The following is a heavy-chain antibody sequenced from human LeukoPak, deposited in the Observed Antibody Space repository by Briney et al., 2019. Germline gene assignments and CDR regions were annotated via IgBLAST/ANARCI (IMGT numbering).Heavy chain of an antibody. D-gene: IGHD3-10*01. Sequence: GGSLRLSCAASGFIFSNAWMHWVRQAPGKGLVWVSRINSDGSSINYADSVKGRFTISRDNAKNTLYLQMNSLRAEDTAMYYCASFLYGSGRLGGQGTLVTVSS. CDR2: INSDGSSI. V-gene: IGHV3-74*01. CDR1: GFIFSNAW. CDR3: ASFLYGSGRL. J-gene: IGHJ4*02.